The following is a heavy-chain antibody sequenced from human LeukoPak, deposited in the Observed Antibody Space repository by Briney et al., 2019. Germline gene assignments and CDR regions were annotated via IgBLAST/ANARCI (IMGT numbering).Heavy chain of an antibody. J-gene: IGHJ3*02. CDR3: GRDLVGGAFDI. CDR2: TNTDGSST. D-gene: IGHD1-26*01. V-gene: IGHV3-74*03. CDR1: GFTFSSYW. Sequence: GGSLRLSCAASGFTFSSYWMHWVRQAPGKGLVWVSGTNTDGSSTMYADSVKGRFTIARDNAKNTLYLQMNSLRAEDTAVYYCGRDLVGGAFDIWGQGTMVTVSS.